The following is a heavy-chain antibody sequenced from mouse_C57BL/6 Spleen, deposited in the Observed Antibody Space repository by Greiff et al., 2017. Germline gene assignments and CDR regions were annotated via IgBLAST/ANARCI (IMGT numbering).Heavy chain of an antibody. D-gene: IGHD2-1*01. CDR2: ISYDGSN. V-gene: IGHV3-6*01. CDR1: GYSITSGYY. CDR3: ARAGGKSAWFAY. J-gene: IGHJ3*01. Sequence: EVQLVESGPGLVKPSQSLSLTCSVTGYSITSGYYWNWIRQFPGNKLEWMGYISYDGSNNYNPSLKNRISITRDTSKNQFFLKLNSVTTEDTATYYCARAGGKSAWFAYWGQGTLVTVSA.